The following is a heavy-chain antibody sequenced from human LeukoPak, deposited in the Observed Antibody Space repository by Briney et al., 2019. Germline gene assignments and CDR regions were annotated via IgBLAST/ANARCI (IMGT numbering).Heavy chain of an antibody. CDR1: GYSFTSYW. CDR2: IYPGDSDT. J-gene: IGHJ5*02. V-gene: IGHV5-51*01. D-gene: IGHD6-13*01. CDR3: ARGQQQLGLWFDP. Sequence: GESLKISCKGSGYSFTSYWIGWVRQMPGKGLEWMGIIYPGDSDTRYSPSFQGQVTISADKSISTAYLQWSSLKAPDTAMYYCARGQQQLGLWFDPWGQGTLVTVSS.